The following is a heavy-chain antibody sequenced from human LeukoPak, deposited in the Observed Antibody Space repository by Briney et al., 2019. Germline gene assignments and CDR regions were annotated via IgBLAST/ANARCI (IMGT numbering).Heavy chain of an antibody. CDR3: ARDSKRLWTPETDSFYFDY. V-gene: IGHV1-69*04. J-gene: IGHJ4*02. D-gene: IGHD3-16*01. CDR2: IIPILGIA. CDR1: GGTFSSYA. Sequence: GASVKVSCKASGGTFSSYAISWVRQAPGQGLEWMGRIIPILGIANYAQKFQGRVTITADKSTSTAYMGLSSLRSEDTAVYYCARDSKRLWTPETDSFYFDYWGQGTLVTVSS.